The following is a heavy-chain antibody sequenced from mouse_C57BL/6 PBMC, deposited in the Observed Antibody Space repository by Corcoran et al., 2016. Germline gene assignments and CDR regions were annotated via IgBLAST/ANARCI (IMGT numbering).Heavy chain of an antibody. CDR1: DSEVFPIAY. V-gene: IGHV15-2*01. CDR2: ILPSIGRT. Sequence: QVHLQQSGSELRSPGSSVKLSCKDFDSEVFPIAYMSWVRQKPGHGFEWIGGILPSIGRTIYGEKFEDKATLDADTLSNTAYLELNSLTSEDSAIYYCARILDTTVVAMDFDVWGTGTTVTVSS. CDR3: ARILDTTVVAMDFDV. D-gene: IGHD1-1*01. J-gene: IGHJ1*03.